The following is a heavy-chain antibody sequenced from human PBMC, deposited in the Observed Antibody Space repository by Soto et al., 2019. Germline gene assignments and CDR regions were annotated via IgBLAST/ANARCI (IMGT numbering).Heavy chain of an antibody. J-gene: IGHJ4*02. V-gene: IGHV3-30-3*01. CDR2: ISQSSGEV. CDR1: GFTFSTYG. D-gene: IGHD1-26*01. Sequence: QVQLVESGGGVVQPGRSLRLSCVGSGFTFSTYGLHWVRQAPGKGLEWVAFISQSSGEVYYADSVKGRFTISRDNSKNSLSLQQTSMRTEDAAVNYCARDAFLYSRSVYYDYWGQGALLTVSS. CDR3: ARDAFLYSRSVYYDY.